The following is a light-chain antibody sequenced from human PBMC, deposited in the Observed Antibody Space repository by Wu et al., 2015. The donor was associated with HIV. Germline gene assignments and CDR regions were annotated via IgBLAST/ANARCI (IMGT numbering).Light chain of an antibody. CDR1: QDIRNS. CDR3: QQHSSIPYS. J-gene: IGKJ2*03. Sequence: TQSPGTLSASVGDKVTITCRASQDIRNSVAWLQQRPGQAPKLLMYAASTLESGVPSRFSGTGYGTDFTLTISGLQPDDFATYYCQQHSSIPYSFGQGTRLDIK. CDR2: AAS. V-gene: IGKV1-NL1*01.